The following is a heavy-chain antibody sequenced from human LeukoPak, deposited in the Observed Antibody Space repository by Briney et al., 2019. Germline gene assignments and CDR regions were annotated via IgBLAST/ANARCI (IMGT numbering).Heavy chain of an antibody. J-gene: IGHJ4*02. Sequence: SETLSLTCAVYGGSFSGYYWSWIRQPPGKGLEWIGEINHSGSTNYNPSLKSRVTISVDTSKNQFSLKLSSVTAADTAVYYCARRGRYSYGLGQFDYWGQGTLVTVSS. CDR3: ARRGRYSYGLGQFDY. CDR1: GGSFSGYY. CDR2: INHSGST. D-gene: IGHD5-18*01. V-gene: IGHV4-34*01.